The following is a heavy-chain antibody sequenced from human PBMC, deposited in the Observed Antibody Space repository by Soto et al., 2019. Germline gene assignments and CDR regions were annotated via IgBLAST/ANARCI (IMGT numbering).Heavy chain of an antibody. V-gene: IGHV3-23*01. CDR3: AKDKTGFRGGYYYYGVGV. D-gene: IGHD1-1*01. J-gene: IGHJ6*01. CDR1: GFPFNSYT. CDR2: ISNNGVTT. Sequence: EVRLLESGGELVQPGGSLRVSCAASGFPFNSYTMNWVRQAPGKGLEWVSAISNNGVTTFYADSVRGRFTISRDNSKNTLYLQMNRLRAEDTAVYFCAKDKTGFRGGYYYYGVGVWGQGTTVTVSS.